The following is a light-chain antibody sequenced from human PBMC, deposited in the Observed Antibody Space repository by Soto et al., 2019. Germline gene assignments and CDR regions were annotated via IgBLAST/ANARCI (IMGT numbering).Light chain of an antibody. V-gene: IGKV1-5*03. CDR3: QQYSTSPLT. Sequence: DIQMTQSPSTLSASVGDRVTITCRASQSISTWLAWFQQKPEKAPNLLIYKASSLESGVPSRFSCTGSGTEFTLTITSLQPDDFATYYCQQYSTSPLTFGGGTKVEIK. CDR2: KAS. J-gene: IGKJ4*01. CDR1: QSISTW.